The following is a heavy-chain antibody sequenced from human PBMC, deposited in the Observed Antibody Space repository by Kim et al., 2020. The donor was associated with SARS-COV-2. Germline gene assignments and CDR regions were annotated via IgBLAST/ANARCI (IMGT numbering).Heavy chain of an antibody. CDR3: AASTTRTVDY. D-gene: IGHD1-1*01. CDR2: GIA. Sequence: GIANYAQKFQGRVTITADKSTSTAYMELSSLRSEDTAVYYCAASTTRTVDYWGQGTLVTVSS. V-gene: IGHV1-69*02. J-gene: IGHJ4*02.